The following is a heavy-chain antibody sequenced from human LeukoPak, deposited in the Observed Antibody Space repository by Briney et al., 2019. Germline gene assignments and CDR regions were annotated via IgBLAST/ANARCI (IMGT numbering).Heavy chain of an antibody. J-gene: IGHJ4*02. V-gene: IGHV4-59*01. D-gene: IGHD3-22*01. Sequence: PSATLSLTCSVSAVSISGSYWTWIRQSPGKGLEWSGYIYYSGSTNYNPSLKSRVTISLDTSNKKFSLQLRSVTAADTAVYYCARAKVTYYYDGNGYYFDSWGQGTLVTVSS. CDR1: AVSISGSY. CDR2: IYYSGST. CDR3: ARAKVTYYYDGNGYYFDS.